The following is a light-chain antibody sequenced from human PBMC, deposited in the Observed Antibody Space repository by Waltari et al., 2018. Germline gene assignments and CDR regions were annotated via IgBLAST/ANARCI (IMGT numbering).Light chain of an antibody. J-gene: IGKJ4*01. V-gene: IGKV1-33*01. Sequence: DIQMTQSPSSLSDSVGARVNITCQANQDIYNPLNWYQQKPGKAPNLLIYGASNLEPGVPSRFRGSGSGTHFTFTISSLQPDDLATYYCQQYDTPLSFGGGTKVAIK. CDR2: GAS. CDR3: QQYDTPLS. CDR1: QDIYNP.